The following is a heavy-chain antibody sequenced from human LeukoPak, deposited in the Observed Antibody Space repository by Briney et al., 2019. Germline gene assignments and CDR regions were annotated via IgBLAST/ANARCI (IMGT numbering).Heavy chain of an antibody. CDR1: GYTFTSYA. Sequence: ASVKVSCKASGYTFTSYAMNWVRQAPGQGLEWMGWINTNTGNPTYAQGFTGRFVFSLDTSVSTAYLQISSLKAEDTAVYYCAIIWFGELLPDLDYWGQGTLVTVSS. D-gene: IGHD3-10*01. CDR3: AIIWFGELLPDLDY. V-gene: IGHV7-4-1*02. J-gene: IGHJ4*02. CDR2: INTNTGNP.